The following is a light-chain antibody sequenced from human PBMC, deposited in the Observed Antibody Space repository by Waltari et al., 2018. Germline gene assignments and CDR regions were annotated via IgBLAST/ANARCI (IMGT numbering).Light chain of an antibody. CDR3: QQRSSWTPHT. J-gene: IGKJ2*01. CDR2: DAS. Sequence: EIVLTQSPATLSLSPGETATLSCRASQSVGTYLAWYQQKPGQAPRLLIYDASNRATGIPDRFRGSGSETDVALTISSLEPEDFALYYCQQRSSWTPHTFGQGARLEIK. V-gene: IGKV3-11*01. CDR1: QSVGTY.